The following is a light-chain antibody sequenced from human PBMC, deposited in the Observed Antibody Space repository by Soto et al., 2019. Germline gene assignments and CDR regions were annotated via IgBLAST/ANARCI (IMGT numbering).Light chain of an antibody. J-gene: IGKJ1*01. Sequence: EIVLTQSPGTLSLSPGERATLSCRASQSVSSSYLAWYQQKPGQAPRLLIYGASSRATGIPDRSSGSGSGTDFTLTISRLEPEDFAVYYCQHYGGSLTWTFGQGTKVDIK. CDR2: GAS. CDR1: QSVSSSY. CDR3: QHYGGSLTWT. V-gene: IGKV3-20*01.